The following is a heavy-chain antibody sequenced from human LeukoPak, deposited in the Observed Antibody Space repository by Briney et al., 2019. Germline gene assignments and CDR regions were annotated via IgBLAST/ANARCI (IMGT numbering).Heavy chain of an antibody. CDR1: GFTFSSFW. D-gene: IGHD4-11*01. J-gene: IGHJ5*02. Sequence: GGSLRLSCAASGFTFSSFWMHWVRQAPGKGLVWVSRINSVGSSTSYADSVKGRFTISRDNAKNTLYLQMNSLRADDTAVYYCARLRSKYWFDPWGQGTLVTVSS. V-gene: IGHV3-74*01. CDR2: INSVGSST. CDR3: ARLRSKYWFDP.